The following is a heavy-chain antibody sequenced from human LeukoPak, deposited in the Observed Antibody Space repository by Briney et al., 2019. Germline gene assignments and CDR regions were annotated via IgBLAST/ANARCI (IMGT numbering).Heavy chain of an antibody. J-gene: IGHJ4*02. D-gene: IGHD5-12*01. CDR3: ARVRRRSCAYDYSDY. Sequence: GGSLRLSCAASGFTFSGYSMNWVRQAPGKGLEWVSALSSSSTYIYYVDSVKGRFTISRDNAKNSLYLQMNSLRAEDTAIYFCARVRRRSCAYDYSDYWGQGTLVTVSA. CDR1: GFTFSGYS. CDR2: LSSSSTYI. V-gene: IGHV3-21*06.